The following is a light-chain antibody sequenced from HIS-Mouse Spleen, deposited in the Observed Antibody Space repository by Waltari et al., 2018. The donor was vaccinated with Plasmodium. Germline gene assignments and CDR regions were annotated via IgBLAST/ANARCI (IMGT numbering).Light chain of an antibody. CDR2: WAS. V-gene: IGKV4-1*01. Sequence: DIVMTQSPVPLAVSLGERATSNCKSSQSVLYSSNNKNYLAWFQQKPGQPPKLLIYWASTRESGVPDRFSGSGSGTDFTLTISSLQAEDVAVYYCQQYYSTPWTFGQGTKVEIK. J-gene: IGKJ1*01. CDR3: QQYYSTPWT. CDR1: QSVLYSSNNKNY.